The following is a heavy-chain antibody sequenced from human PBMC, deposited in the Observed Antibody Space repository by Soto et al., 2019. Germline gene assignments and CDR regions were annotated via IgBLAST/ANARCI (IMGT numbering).Heavy chain of an antibody. D-gene: IGHD3-10*01. Sequence: EVQLVESGGGLVKPGGSLRLSCAASGFTFSNAWMSWVRQAPGKGLEWVGRIKSKTDGGTTDYAAPVKGRFTISRDDSKNTLYLQMNSLKTEDTAVYYCTFHRHYYGSGRHYPCDYWGQGTLVTVSS. CDR2: IKSKTDGGTT. CDR1: GFTFSNAW. V-gene: IGHV3-15*01. J-gene: IGHJ4*02. CDR3: TFHRHYYGSGRHYPCDY.